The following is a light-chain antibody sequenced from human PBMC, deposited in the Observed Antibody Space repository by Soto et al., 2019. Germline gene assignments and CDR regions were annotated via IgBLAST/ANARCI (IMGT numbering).Light chain of an antibody. J-gene: IGLJ3*02. CDR1: SSDVGGYNY. CDR3: SSHAGIINVV. Sequence: QSVLTQPPSASGSPGQSVTISCTGTSSDVGGYNYASWYQQHPGKAPKLMIYEVTKRPSGVPDRFSGSKSGNTASLTVSGLLAEDEADYYCSSHAGIINVVFGGGTQLTVL. V-gene: IGLV2-8*01. CDR2: EVT.